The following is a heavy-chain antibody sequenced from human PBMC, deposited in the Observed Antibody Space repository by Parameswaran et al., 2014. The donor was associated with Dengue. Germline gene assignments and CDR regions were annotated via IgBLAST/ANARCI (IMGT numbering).Heavy chain of an antibody. J-gene: IGHJ6*02. CDR1: GFTFSGSA. V-gene: IGHV3-73*01. CDR3: ARVYAADV. CDR2: IRSKANSYAT. D-gene: IGHD1-14*01. Sequence: GESLKISCAASGFTFSGSAMHWVRQASGKGLEWVGRIRSKANSYATAYAASVKGRFTISRDDSKNTAYLQMNSLRAEDTAVYYCARVYAADVWGQGTTVTVSS.